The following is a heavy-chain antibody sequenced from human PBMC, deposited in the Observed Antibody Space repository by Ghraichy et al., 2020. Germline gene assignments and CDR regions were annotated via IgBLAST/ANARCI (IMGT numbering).Heavy chain of an antibody. D-gene: IGHD3-10*01. V-gene: IGHV3-74*01. CDR1: GFTFSDYW. CDR3: ARGGSKTASVIYGLDV. Sequence: LSLTCAASGFTFSDYWMHWVRQAPGQGLVWVSRINTDGSPINYADSVKGRFTISRDNAKNTVYLQMHSLSPEDTAVYYCARGGSKTASVIYGLDVWGQGTTVTVSS. CDR2: INTDGSPI. J-gene: IGHJ6*02.